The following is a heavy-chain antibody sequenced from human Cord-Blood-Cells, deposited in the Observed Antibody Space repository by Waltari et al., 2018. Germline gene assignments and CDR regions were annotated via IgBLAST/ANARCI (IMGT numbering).Heavy chain of an antibody. V-gene: IGHV1-58*01. D-gene: IGHD1-26*01. J-gene: IGHJ6*02. CDR3: AAARRRSIVGATYYYYYGMDV. CDR2: IVVGSGNT. CDR1: GFTFTSPA. Sequence: QMQLVQSGPEVKKPGTSVKVSCKASGFTFTSPAVQWVRQARGQGIEWIGWIVVGSGNTNYAQKFQERVTITRDMSTSTAYMELSSLRSEDTAVYYCAAARRRSIVGATYYYYYGMDVWGQGTTVTVSS.